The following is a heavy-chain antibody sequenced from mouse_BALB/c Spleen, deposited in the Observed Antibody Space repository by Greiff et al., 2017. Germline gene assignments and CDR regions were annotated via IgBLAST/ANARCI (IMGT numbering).Heavy chain of an antibody. CDR3: ARDGNYYGSSYSAWFAY. CDR1: GFTFSDYY. D-gene: IGHD1-1*01. J-gene: IGHJ3*01. Sequence: EVKLMESGGGLVKPGGSLKLSCAASGFTFSDYYMYWVRQTPEKRLEWVATISDGGSYTYYPDSVKGRFTISRDNAKNNLYLQMSSLKSEDTAMYYCARDGNYYGSSYSAWFAYRGQGSLVTVSA. CDR2: ISDGGSYT. V-gene: IGHV5-4*02.